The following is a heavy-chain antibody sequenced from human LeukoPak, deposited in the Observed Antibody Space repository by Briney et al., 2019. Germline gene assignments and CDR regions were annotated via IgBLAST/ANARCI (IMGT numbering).Heavy chain of an antibody. Sequence: ASVKVSCKASGYTFTSYAMHWVRQAPGQRLEWMGWINAGNGNTKYSQKFQGRVTITRDTSASTAYMELSSLRSEDTAVYYCARGYSSGWRLDYWGQGTRVTVSS. D-gene: IGHD6-19*01. CDR1: GYTFTSYA. CDR3: ARGYSSGWRLDY. CDR2: INAGNGNT. J-gene: IGHJ4*02. V-gene: IGHV1-3*01.